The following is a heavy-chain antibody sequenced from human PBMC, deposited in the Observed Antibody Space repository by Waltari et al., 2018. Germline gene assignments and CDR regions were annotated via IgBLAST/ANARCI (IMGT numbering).Heavy chain of an antibody. CDR2: INPNSGGT. CDR1: GYTFTGYY. D-gene: IGHD6-13*01. V-gene: IGHV1-2*06. Sequence: QVQLVQSGAEVKKPGASVKVSCKASGYTFTGYYMHWVRQAPGQGLEWMGRINPNSGGTNYAQKFQGRGTMTRDTSISTAYMELSRLRSDDTAVYYCARGAIAAAGTFNWFDPWGQGTLVTVSS. J-gene: IGHJ5*02. CDR3: ARGAIAAAGTFNWFDP.